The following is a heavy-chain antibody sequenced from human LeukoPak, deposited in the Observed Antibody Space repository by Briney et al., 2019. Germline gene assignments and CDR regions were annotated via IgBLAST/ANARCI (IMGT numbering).Heavy chain of an antibody. CDR3: ARDPRITFGGVIVPYYFDY. D-gene: IGHD3-16*02. CDR2: ISSSGSTI. CDR1: GFTFSDYY. J-gene: IGHJ4*02. V-gene: IGHV3-11*01. Sequence: KPGGSLRLSRAASGFTFSDYYMSWLRQAPGKGLEWVSYISSSGSTIYYADSVKGRFTISRDNAKNSLYLQMNSLRAEDTAVYYCARDPRITFGGVIVPYYFDYWGQGTLVTVSS.